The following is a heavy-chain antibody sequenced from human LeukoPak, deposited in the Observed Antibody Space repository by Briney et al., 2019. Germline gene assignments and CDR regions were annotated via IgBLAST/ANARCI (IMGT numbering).Heavy chain of an antibody. Sequence: PGGSLRLSCAASGFTVSSNYMSWVRQAPGKGLEWVSVIYSGGSTYYADSVKGRFTISRDNSKNTLYLQMNSLRAEDTAVYYCAKGTRRVVVPAAMPYYWGQGTLVTVSS. J-gene: IGHJ4*02. CDR2: IYSGGST. V-gene: IGHV3-53*01. CDR3: AKGTRRVVVPAAMPYY. CDR1: GFTVSSNY. D-gene: IGHD2-2*01.